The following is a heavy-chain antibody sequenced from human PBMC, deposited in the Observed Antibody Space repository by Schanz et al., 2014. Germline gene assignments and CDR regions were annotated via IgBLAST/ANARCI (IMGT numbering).Heavy chain of an antibody. CDR1: GFNFSDYA. D-gene: IGHD3-10*01. J-gene: IGHJ4*02. CDR2: ISGGGGTT. Sequence: EVQLLESGGGLVQPGGSLRLSCSASGFNFSDYAMCWVRQAPGKGLEWVSAISGGGGTTYYTDSVKGRFTISRDNSKSTLYVEMNSLRVEDTAVYYCARIGGSVFDYWAQGTLVTVSS. V-gene: IGHV3-23*01. CDR3: ARIGGSVFDY.